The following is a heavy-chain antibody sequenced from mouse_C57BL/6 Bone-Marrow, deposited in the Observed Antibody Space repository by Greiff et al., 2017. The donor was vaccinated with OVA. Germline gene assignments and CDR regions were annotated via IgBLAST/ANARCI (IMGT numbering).Heavy chain of an antibody. J-gene: IGHJ1*03. Sequence: QIQLQQPGAELVKPGASVKLSCKASGYTFTSYWMHWVKQRPGQGLEWIGMIHPNSGSTNYNEKFKSKATLTVDKSSSTAYMQLSSLTSEDSAVYYCARDSNPGYWYFDVWGTGTTVTVSS. V-gene: IGHV1-64*01. CDR3: ARDSNPGYWYFDV. CDR1: GYTFTSYW. CDR2: IHPNSGST. D-gene: IGHD2-5*01.